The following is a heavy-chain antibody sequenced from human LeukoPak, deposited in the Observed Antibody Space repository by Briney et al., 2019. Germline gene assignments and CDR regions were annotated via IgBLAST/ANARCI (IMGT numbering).Heavy chain of an antibody. Sequence: PSETLSLTCGVSGYSISSGYYWGWIRQPPGKGLEWIGSIYHSGSTYYNPSLKSRVTISVDTSKNQSSLRLGSVTAADTAVYYCARDLDALDIWGQGTMVTLSS. J-gene: IGHJ3*02. CDR2: IYHSGST. V-gene: IGHV4-38-2*02. CDR1: GYSISSGYY. CDR3: ARDLDALDI.